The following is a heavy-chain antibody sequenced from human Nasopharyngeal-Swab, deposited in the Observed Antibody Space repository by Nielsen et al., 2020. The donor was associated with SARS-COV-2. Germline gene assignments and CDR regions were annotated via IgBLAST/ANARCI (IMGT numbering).Heavy chain of an antibody. CDR1: GGSFSGYY. CDR2: IYYSGST. Sequence: SETLSLTCAVYGGSFSGYYWGWIRQPPGKGLEWIGSIYYSGSTYYNPSLKSRVTISVDTSKNQFSLKLSSVTAADTAVYYCARGGWLDDAFDIWGQGTMVTVSS. D-gene: IGHD6-19*01. CDR3: ARGGWLDDAFDI. V-gene: IGHV4-34*01. J-gene: IGHJ3*02.